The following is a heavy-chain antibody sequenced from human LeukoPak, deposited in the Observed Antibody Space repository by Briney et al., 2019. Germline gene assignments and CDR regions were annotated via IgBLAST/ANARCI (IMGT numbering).Heavy chain of an antibody. CDR3: AKRLGDPRAFDY. J-gene: IGHJ4*02. CDR2: ISGTSGTI. Sequence: GGSLRLSCAASGFTFSNYAMSWVRQAPGKGLEWVSGISGTSGTINYTAPVKGRFTISRDNSKNTLYLQMNSLRVDDMAVYYCAKRLGDPRAFDYWGQGTLVTVSS. CDR1: GFTFSNYA. V-gene: IGHV3-23*01. D-gene: IGHD2-21*02.